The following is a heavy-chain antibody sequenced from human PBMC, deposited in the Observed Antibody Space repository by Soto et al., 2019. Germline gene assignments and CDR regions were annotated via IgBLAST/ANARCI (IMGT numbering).Heavy chain of an antibody. Sequence: QLQLQESGSGLVKPSQTLSLTCAVSGGSISSGGYSWSWIRQPPGKGLEWIGYIYHSGSTYYNPSLKCRVTISVDRSKNQFSLKLSSVTAADTAVYYCAREAYCGGDCYSSWFDPWGQGTLVTVSS. J-gene: IGHJ5*02. V-gene: IGHV4-30-2*01. CDR3: AREAYCGGDCYSSWFDP. CDR2: IYHSGST. D-gene: IGHD2-21*02. CDR1: GGSISSGGYS.